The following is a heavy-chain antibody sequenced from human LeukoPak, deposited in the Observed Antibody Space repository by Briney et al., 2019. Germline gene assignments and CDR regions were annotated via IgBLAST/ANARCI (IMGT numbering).Heavy chain of an antibody. CDR1: GFTFSNYY. J-gene: IGHJ4*02. D-gene: IGHD2-8*01. V-gene: IGHV3-21*01. Sequence: GGSLRLSCEASGFTFSNYYMNWVRQAPGKGLEWLSSISGSKTYISHADSVKGRFTIARDNVKNSLYLQMNSLRADDTAMYYCARVMRRGNYLDYWGQGTLVTVSS. CDR2: ISGSKTYI. CDR3: ARVMRRGNYLDY.